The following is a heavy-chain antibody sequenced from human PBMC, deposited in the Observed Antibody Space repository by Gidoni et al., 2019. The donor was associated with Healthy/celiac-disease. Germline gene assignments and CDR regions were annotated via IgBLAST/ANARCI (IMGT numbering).Heavy chain of an antibody. V-gene: IGHV4-31*03. CDR2: IYYRGST. J-gene: IGHJ3*02. D-gene: IGHD4-4*01. CDR3: ARAPHGYSNYVDAFDI. Sequence: QVQLQESGPGLVKPSQTLSLTCTVSGGSISRGGYYWSWIRQHPGKGLEWIGYIYYRGSTYYNPSLKSRVTISVDTSKNQFSLKLSSVTAADTAVYYCARAPHGYSNYVDAFDIWGQGTMVTVSS. CDR1: GGSISRGGYY.